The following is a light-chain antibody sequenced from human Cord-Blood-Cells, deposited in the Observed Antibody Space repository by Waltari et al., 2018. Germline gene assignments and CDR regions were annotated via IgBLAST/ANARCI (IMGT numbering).Light chain of an antibody. J-gene: IGKJ4*01. CDR1: RSVSSY. Sequence: EIVLTQSPVTLSLSPGERATLSCRASRSVSSYLAWYQQKPGQAPRLLIYDASNRATGIPARFSGSGSGTDFTLTISSLEPEDFAVYYCQQRSNWLTFGGGTKVEIK. V-gene: IGKV3-11*01. CDR3: QQRSNWLT. CDR2: DAS.